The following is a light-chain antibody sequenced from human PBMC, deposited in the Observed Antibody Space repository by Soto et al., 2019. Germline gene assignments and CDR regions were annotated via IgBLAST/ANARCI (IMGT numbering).Light chain of an antibody. V-gene: IGKV3-20*01. CDR3: QKYGSSSWT. Sequence: EIVLTQSPGTLSLSPGERATLSCRASQSVSSSYLAWYQQKPGQPPRLVMYATYSRATGIPARFSVSGSATGFTESISRLVPKDGAEYYGQKYGSSSWTFGQGTKVDIK. CDR1: QSVSSSY. CDR2: ATY. J-gene: IGKJ1*01.